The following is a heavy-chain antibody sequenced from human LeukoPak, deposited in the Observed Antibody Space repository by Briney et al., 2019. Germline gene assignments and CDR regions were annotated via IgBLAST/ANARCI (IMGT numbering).Heavy chain of an antibody. CDR2: IYYSGST. D-gene: IGHD2-15*01. CDR3: ARGYCSGGSCYSYYYYNYMDV. J-gene: IGHJ6*03. V-gene: IGHV4-39*07. CDR1: GGSISSSSHS. Sequence: SETLSLTCSVSGGSISSSSHSWGWIRQSPGKGLEWIGSIYYSGSTNYNPSLKSRVTISVDTSKNQFSLKLSSVTAADTAVYYCARGYCSGGSCYSYYYYNYMDVWGKGTTVTVSS.